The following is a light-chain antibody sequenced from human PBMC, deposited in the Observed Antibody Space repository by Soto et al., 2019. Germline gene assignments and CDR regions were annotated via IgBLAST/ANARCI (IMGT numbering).Light chain of an antibody. CDR2: DAS. J-gene: IGKJ5*01. V-gene: IGKV3-11*01. CDR1: QSVSSY. CDR3: QQRSNWLIT. Sequence: EIVLTQSPATLSLSPGERATLSCRASQSVSSYLAWYQQKPGQAPRLLIYDASNRATGIPARFGGSGSGTDFTLTISSLEPEDFAVYYCQQRSNWLITFGQGT.